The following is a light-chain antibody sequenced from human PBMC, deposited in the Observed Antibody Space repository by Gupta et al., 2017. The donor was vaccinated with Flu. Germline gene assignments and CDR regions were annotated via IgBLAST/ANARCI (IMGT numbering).Light chain of an antibody. CDR2: SVK. V-gene: IGLV8-61*01. CDR3: ALYLGLGVSL. CDR1: SCSVSSSHY. J-gene: IGLJ2*01. Sequence: QTVVTQEPSLSVSPGGTITLTCGLSSCSVSSSHYTSWYQQTPGQPPRMLIYSVKYRPAGVSHLFSGSIIGNTAALTITGAQADDACLYYCALYLGLGVSLFGGGTTLTVL.